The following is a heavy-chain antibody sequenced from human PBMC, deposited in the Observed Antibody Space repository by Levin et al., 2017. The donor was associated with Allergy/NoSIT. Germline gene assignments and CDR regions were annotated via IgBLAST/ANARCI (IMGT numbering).Heavy chain of an antibody. CDR3: ARRGEYCSAGSCYSGGAFDY. CDR2: IYPGDSDT. D-gene: IGHD2-15*01. Sequence: PGESLKISCKASGYSFTNYWIGWVRQMPGKGLEWMWIIYPGDSDTRYSPSFQGHVTISADKSTSTAYLQWSSLKASDTAMYFCARRGEYCSAGSCYSGGAFDYWGQGTLVTVSS. J-gene: IGHJ4*02. CDR1: GYSFTNYW. V-gene: IGHV5-51*01.